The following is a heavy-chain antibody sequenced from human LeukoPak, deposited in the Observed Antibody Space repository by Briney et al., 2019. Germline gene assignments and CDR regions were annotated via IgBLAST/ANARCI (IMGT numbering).Heavy chain of an antibody. Sequence: PGGSLRLSCEVSGFSVGGYALHWVRQAPGKGREWVAVISFDGSQKYYADSVKGRFTISRDTFKNTLFLQMDSLSGEDTGFYYCARYDRGDYNFDYWGQGTLVTVSS. J-gene: IGHJ4*02. D-gene: IGHD4-17*01. CDR1: GFSVGGYA. CDR2: ISFDGSQK. V-gene: IGHV3-30*04. CDR3: ARYDRGDYNFDY.